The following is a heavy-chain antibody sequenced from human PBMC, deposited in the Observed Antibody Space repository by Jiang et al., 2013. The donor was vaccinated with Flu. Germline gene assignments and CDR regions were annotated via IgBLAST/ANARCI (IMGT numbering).Heavy chain of an antibody. Sequence: VQPGGSLRLSCSASGFTFSSYAMHWVRQAPGKGLEYVSAISSNGGSTYYADSVKGRFTISRDNSKNTLYLQMSSLRAEDTAVYYCVKESESSGYYRPFDYWGQGTLVTVSS. V-gene: IGHV3-64D*06. J-gene: IGHJ4*02. CDR3: VKESESSGYYRPFDY. CDR2: ISSNGGST. D-gene: IGHD3-22*01. CDR1: GFTFSSYA.